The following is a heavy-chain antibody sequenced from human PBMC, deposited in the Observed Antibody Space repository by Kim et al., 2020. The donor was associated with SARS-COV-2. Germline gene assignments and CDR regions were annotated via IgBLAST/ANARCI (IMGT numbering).Heavy chain of an antibody. J-gene: IGHJ4*02. CDR1: GFTFSDYY. CDR3: ARDYYGSGSYYTRPGIGY. D-gene: IGHD3-10*01. V-gene: IGHV3-11*04. Sequence: GGSLRLSCAASGFTFSDYYMSWIRQAPGKGLEWVSYISSSGSTIYYADSVKGRFTISRDNAKNSLYLQMNSLRAEDTAVYYCARDYYGSGSYYTRPGIGYWGQGTLVTVSS. CDR2: ISSSGSTI.